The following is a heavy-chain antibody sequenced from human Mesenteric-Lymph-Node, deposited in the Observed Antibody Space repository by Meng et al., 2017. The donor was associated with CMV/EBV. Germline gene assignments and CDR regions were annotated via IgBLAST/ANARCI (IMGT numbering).Heavy chain of an antibody. D-gene: IGHD5-18*01. Sequence: GESLKISCAASGFTFSSHSVIWVRQAPGKGLEWVSYISSSSSTIYYADSVKGRFTISRDNAKNSLYLQMNSLRAEDTAVYYCARDQEVGGLWLLYHYYGMDVWGQGTTVTVSS. CDR1: GFTFSSHS. J-gene: IGHJ6*02. V-gene: IGHV3-48*04. CDR2: ISSSSSTI. CDR3: ARDQEVGGLWLLYHYYGMDV.